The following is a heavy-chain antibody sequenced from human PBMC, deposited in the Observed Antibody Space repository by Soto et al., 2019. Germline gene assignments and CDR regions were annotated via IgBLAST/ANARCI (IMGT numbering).Heavy chain of an antibody. J-gene: IGHJ6*02. Sequence: EVQLVESRGGLVQPGGSLRLSCAASGFTFSSYWMHWVRQAPGKGLVWVSRINSDGSSTSYADSVKGRFTISRDNAKNTLYLQMNSLRAEDTPVYYCARRPASYGMDVWGQGTTVTVSS. CDR2: INSDGSST. CDR1: GFTFSSYW. V-gene: IGHV3-74*01. CDR3: ARRPASYGMDV.